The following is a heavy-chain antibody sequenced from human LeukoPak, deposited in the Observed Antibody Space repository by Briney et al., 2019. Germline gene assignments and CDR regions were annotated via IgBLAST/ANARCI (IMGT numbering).Heavy chain of an antibody. CDR3: ARGGGSYDIDY. CDR2: IYYSGST. V-gene: IGHV4-39*07. J-gene: IGHJ4*02. D-gene: IGHD1-26*01. Sequence: SETLSLTCTVSGGSISSSSYYWGWIRQPPGKGLEWIGSIYYSGSTYYNPSLKSRVTISVDTSKNQFSLKLSSVTAADTAVYYCARGGGSYDIDYWGQGTLVTVSS. CDR1: GGSISSSSYY.